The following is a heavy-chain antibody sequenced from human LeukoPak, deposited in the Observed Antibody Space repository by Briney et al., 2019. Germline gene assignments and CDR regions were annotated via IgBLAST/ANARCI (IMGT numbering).Heavy chain of an antibody. Sequence: ASVTVSCTASGYTFTSYGISWVRQAPGQGLEWMGWISAYNGNTNYAQKLQGRVTMTTDTSTSTAYMELRSLRSDDTAVYYCARSKAVAGPGSFDYWGQGTLVTVSS. CDR2: ISAYNGNT. CDR1: GYTFTSYG. D-gene: IGHD6-19*01. V-gene: IGHV1-18*01. CDR3: ARSKAVAGPGSFDY. J-gene: IGHJ4*02.